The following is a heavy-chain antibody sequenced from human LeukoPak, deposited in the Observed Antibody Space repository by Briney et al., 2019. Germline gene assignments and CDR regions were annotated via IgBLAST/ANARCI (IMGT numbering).Heavy chain of an antibody. V-gene: IGHV1-69*13. J-gene: IGHJ4*02. CDR3: AREGCSSTSCLDY. D-gene: IGHD2-2*01. CDR2: IIPIFGAA. CDR1: GGTFSNYA. Sequence: SVNVSCKASGGTFSNYAISWVRQAPGQGLEWMGGIIPIFGAAKYAQKFQGRVTITADESTSTAYMELSSLRSEDTAVYYCAREGCSSTSCLDYWGQGTLVTVSS.